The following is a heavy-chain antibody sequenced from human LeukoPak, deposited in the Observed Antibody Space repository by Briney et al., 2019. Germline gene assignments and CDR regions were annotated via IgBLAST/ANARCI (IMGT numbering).Heavy chain of an antibody. CDR3: VHRLGLGGVDDWFDS. Sequence: SGPTLVKPTQTLTLTCTLSGLSLTTSGVGVGWIRQPPGKALDWLALLYWDDDKRYSPSLRSRLTVTKDASKNQVVLTVTNMDPVDTGTYYGVHRLGLGGVDDWFDSSGQGTQVTVSS. CDR1: GLSLTTSGVG. V-gene: IGHV2-5*02. J-gene: IGHJ5*01. D-gene: IGHD3-16*01. CDR2: LYWDDDK.